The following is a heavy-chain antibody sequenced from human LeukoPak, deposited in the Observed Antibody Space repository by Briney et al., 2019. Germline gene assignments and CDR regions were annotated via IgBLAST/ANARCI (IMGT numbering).Heavy chain of an antibody. J-gene: IGHJ4*02. Sequence: ASVKVSCKVSGYTLTELSMHWVRQAPGKGLEWMGGFDPEDGETIYSQKFQGRVTMTEDTSTDTAYMELSSLRSEDTAVYYCASVTYCKGGSCYKVSDDYFDSWGQGALVTVSS. D-gene: IGHD2-15*01. CDR1: GYTLTELS. CDR2: FDPEDGET. V-gene: IGHV1-24*01. CDR3: ASVTYCKGGSCYKVSDDYFDS.